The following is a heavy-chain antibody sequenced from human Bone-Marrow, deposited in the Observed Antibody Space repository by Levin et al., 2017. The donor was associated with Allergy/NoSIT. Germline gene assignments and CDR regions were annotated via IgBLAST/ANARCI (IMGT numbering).Heavy chain of an antibody. V-gene: IGHV4-34*01. Sequence: MTSETLSLTCAVYGGSFSDDQWSWIRQSPGRGLEWIGEIKHSGSTNYNPSLKSRVTLSLDTSKNQFSLILSSVTAADTAIYYCARVSKNYYYYYMDVWGKGTTVTVSS. CDR3: ARVSKNYYYYYMDV. CDR1: GGSFSDDQ. J-gene: IGHJ6*03. CDR2: IKHSGST.